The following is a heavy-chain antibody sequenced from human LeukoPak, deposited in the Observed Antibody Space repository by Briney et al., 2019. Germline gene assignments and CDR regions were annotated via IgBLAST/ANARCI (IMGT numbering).Heavy chain of an antibody. CDR2: IYTSGST. V-gene: IGHV4-4*07. J-gene: IGHJ5*02. CDR3: ARDYMGLRFLEWSAPPFNWFDP. CDR1: GGSISSYY. Sequence: SETLSLTCTVSGGSISSYYWSWIRQPAGKGLEWIGRIYTSGSTNYNPSLKSRVTMSVDTSKNQFSLKLSSVTAAETAVYYCARDYMGLRFLEWSAPPFNWFDPWGEGTLVTVSS. D-gene: IGHD3-3*01.